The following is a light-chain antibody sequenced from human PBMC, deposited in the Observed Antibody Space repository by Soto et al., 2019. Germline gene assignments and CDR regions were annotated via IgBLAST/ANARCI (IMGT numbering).Light chain of an antibody. CDR1: SPNIGAGYD. V-gene: IGLV1-40*01. CDR2: GNS. J-gene: IGLJ1*01. CDR3: QSYDSSLSARYV. Sequence: GLTHPPSLSGAPGQRGTISRPRGSPNIGAGYDVHWYQQLPGTAPKLLIYGNSNRPSGVPDRFSGSKSGTSASLAITGLQAEDEADYYCQSYDSSLSARYVFGTGTKVT.